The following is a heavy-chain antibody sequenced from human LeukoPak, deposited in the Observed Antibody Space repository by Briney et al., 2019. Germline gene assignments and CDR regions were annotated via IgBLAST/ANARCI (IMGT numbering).Heavy chain of an antibody. CDR2: INQDGSQK. CDR1: GFSFSNNW. CDR3: ARETVQASDI. Sequence: GGSLRLSCAASGFSFSNNWMSWVRQAPGKGLEWVANINQDGSQKYYVDSVKGRFTISRDNAKNSLYLQMDSLRADDAAVYYCARETVQASDIWGQGTMVTVPS. V-gene: IGHV3-7*01. J-gene: IGHJ3*02.